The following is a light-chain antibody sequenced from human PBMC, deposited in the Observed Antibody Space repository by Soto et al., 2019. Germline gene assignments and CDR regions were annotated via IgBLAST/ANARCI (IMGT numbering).Light chain of an antibody. V-gene: IGLV2-14*01. Sequence: QSVLTQPASVSGSPGQSITISCTGTGSDVGGYNYVSWYQQHPGKAPKLMIYDVSNRPSGVSNRFSGSKSGNTASLTISGLQAEDEADYYCCSYAGAYIYVFGSGTKVT. CDR3: CSYAGAYIYV. CDR2: DVS. CDR1: GSDVGGYNY. J-gene: IGLJ1*01.